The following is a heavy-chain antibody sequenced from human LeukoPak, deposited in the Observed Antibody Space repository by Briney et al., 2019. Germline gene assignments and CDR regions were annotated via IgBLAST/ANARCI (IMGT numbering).Heavy chain of an antibody. V-gene: IGHV4-31*03. CDR3: ARGAPPDS. Sequence: SETLSLTCIVSGASFNTGDYYWNWIRQHPGKGLEWIGYIYNSGSTYYNPSLKSRVTISVDTSKYHFPLRLTSVTAADSAVYYCARGAPPDSWGQGTLVTVSS. J-gene: IGHJ4*02. CDR2: IYNSGST. CDR1: GASFNTGDYY.